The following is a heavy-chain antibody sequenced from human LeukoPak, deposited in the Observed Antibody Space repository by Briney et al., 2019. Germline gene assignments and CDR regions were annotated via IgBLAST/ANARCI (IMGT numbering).Heavy chain of an antibody. V-gene: IGHV4-4*07. Sequence: SETLSLTCTVSGDSINNYYWTWIRQPAGKGLEWIGRIYTSGATNYNPSLKSRVTMPVDTSKNQFSLKLNSVTAADTAVYYCARMGGGATRFDYWGQGTLVTVSS. D-gene: IGHD1-26*01. CDR1: GDSINNYY. J-gene: IGHJ4*02. CDR3: ARMGGGATRFDY. CDR2: IYTSGAT.